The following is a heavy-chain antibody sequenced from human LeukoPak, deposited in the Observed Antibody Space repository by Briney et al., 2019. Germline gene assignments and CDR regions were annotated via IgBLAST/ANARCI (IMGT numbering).Heavy chain of an antibody. CDR2: IYYSGST. CDR1: GGSISYYY. CDR3: ARARWLHEQDAFDI. V-gene: IGHV4-59*01. D-gene: IGHD5-24*01. J-gene: IGHJ3*02. Sequence: PSETLSLTCTVSGGSISYYYWSWIRLTPGKGLEWIGYIYYSGSTNYNPSLRSRVTISVDTSKNQFSLKLSSVTAADTAVYYCARARWLHEQDAFDIWGQGTMVTVSS.